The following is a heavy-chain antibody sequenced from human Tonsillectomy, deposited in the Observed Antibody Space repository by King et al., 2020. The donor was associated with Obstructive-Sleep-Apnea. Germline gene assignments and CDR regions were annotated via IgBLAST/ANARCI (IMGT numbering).Heavy chain of an antibody. J-gene: IGHJ4*02. CDR2: IRYDGSNQ. CDR3: CSGYDSSH. Sequence: VQLVESGGGVVQPGTSLRLSCAASGFTFSTYGMHWVRQAPDRGLEWVAFIRYDGSNQYYADSVKGRFTISRDNSKNTLYLQTNSLRAEDTAIYHCCSGYDSSHWGQGALVTVSS. CDR1: GFTFSTYG. V-gene: IGHV3-30*02. D-gene: IGHD3-22*01.